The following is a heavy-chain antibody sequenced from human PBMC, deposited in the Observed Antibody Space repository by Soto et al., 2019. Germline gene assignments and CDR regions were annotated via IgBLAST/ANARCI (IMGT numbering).Heavy chain of an antibody. J-gene: IGHJ4*02. CDR1: GGSVSSGDYY. D-gene: IGHD3-16*01. V-gene: IGHV4-30-4*01. CDR2: IYHSGST. Sequence: QVQLQESGPGLVKPSQTLSLTCAVSGGSVSSGDYYWTWIRQPPGKGLEWIGYIYHSGSTYYNPSLQSRLTISLDTSKNQFSLKLSSVNAADTAVYYCSRKSGSAYYFDFWGQGTLVTVSS. CDR3: SRKSGSAYYFDF.